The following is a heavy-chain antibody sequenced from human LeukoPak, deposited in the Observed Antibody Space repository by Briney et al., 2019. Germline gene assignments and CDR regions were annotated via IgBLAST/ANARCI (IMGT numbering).Heavy chain of an antibody. CDR1: GGSFSGYY. V-gene: IGHV4-34*01. CDR2: INHSGST. Sequence: ETLSLTCAVYGGSFSGYYWSWIRQPPGKGLEWIGEINHSGSTNYNPSLKSRVTISVDTSKNQFSLKLSSVTTADTAVYYCASSIAAVRAFDYWGQGTLVTVSS. CDR3: ASSIAAVRAFDY. D-gene: IGHD6-13*01. J-gene: IGHJ4*02.